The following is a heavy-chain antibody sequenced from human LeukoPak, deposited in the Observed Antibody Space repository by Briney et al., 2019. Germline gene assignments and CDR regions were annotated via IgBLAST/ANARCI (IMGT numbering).Heavy chain of an antibody. CDR3: AKDGGYCSSTSCYTWKSYNYYYMDV. Sequence: PSGGSLRLSCAASGFTFDDYAMHWVRQAPGKGLEWVSGISWNSGNIGYGDSVQGRFTISRDNSKNTLYLQMNSLRAEDTAVYYCAKDGGYCSSTSCYTWKSYNYYYMDVWGKGTTVTVSS. V-gene: IGHV3-9*01. CDR2: ISWNSGNI. CDR1: GFTFDDYA. J-gene: IGHJ6*03. D-gene: IGHD2-2*02.